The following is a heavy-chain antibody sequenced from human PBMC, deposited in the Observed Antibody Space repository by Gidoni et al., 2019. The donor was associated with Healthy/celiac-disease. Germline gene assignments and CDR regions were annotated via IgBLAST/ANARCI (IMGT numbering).Heavy chain of an antibody. J-gene: IGHJ4*02. V-gene: IGHV3-30*01. D-gene: IGHD6-13*01. Sequence: QVQLVESGGGVVQPGRSLRLSCAASGFPFSSYAMHWVRQAPGKGPEWVAVISYDGSNKYYADSVKGRFTISRDNSKNTLYLQMNSLRAEDTAVYYCARVNSSWDWESDYWGQGTLVTVSS. CDR3: ARVNSSWDWESDY. CDR2: ISYDGSNK. CDR1: GFPFSSYA.